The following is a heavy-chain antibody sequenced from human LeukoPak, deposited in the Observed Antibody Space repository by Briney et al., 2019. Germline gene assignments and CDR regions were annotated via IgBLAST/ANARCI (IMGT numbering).Heavy chain of an antibody. CDR3: ARGGSYYDILTGYPQFDP. CDR2: VTNSGTT. J-gene: IGHJ5*02. Sequence: PSETLSLTCTVSGGSISTYYWSWIRQPPGKEPEWIGYVTNSGTTNYNPSLKSRVTISVDTSKNQFSLKLSSVTAADTAVYYCARGGSYYDILTGYPQFDPWGQGTLVAVSS. D-gene: IGHD3-9*01. CDR1: GGSISTYY. V-gene: IGHV4-59*01.